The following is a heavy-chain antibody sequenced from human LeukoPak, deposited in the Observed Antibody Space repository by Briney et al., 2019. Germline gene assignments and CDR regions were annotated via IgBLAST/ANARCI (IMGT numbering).Heavy chain of an antibody. CDR1: GGSASDNF. CDR2: INHGGRT. V-gene: IGHV4-34*01. J-gene: IGHJ6*03. Sequence: SETLSLTCAGYGGSASDNFWSWIRQPQGKGLEWIGEINHGGRTNYHPSLKNRVTISVDTSKNQFSLKLSSMTAADTAVYYCARGRTGYQLLPTKKDYSYYYIDVWGKGTTVTVSS. CDR3: ARGRTGYQLLPTKKDYSYYYIDV. D-gene: IGHD2-2*01.